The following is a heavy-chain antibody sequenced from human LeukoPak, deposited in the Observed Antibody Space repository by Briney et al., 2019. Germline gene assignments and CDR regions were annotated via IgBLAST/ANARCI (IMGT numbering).Heavy chain of an antibody. CDR1: GGSISSYY. J-gene: IGHJ5*02. Sequence: SETLSLTCTVSGGSISSYYWSWIRQPPGKGLEWIGYIYYSGSTNYNPSLKSRVTISVDTSKNQFSLKLSSVTAADTAVYYCARVPRLFNWFDPWGQGTLVTVSS. V-gene: IGHV4-59*01. D-gene: IGHD4/OR15-4a*01. CDR2: IYYSGST. CDR3: ARVPRLFNWFDP.